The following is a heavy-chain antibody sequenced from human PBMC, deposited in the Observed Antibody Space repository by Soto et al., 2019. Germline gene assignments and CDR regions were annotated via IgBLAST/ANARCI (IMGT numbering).Heavy chain of an antibody. J-gene: IGHJ4*02. Sequence: GASVKVSCKASGYTFTSYYMHWVRQAPGQGLEWMGIINHSGGSTSYAQKFQGRVTMTRDTSTSTVYMELSSLGSEDTAVYYCARVGYGDYVHYWGQGTLVTVSS. CDR1: GYTFTSYY. CDR2: INHSGGST. V-gene: IGHV1-46*01. D-gene: IGHD4-17*01. CDR3: ARVGYGDYVHY.